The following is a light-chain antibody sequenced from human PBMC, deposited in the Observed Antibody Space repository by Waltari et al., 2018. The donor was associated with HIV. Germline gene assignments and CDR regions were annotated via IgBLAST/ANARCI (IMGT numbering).Light chain of an antibody. J-gene: IGLJ3*02. CDR3: QTWGTGIRG. CDR1: SGPGSPA. V-gene: IGLV4-69*01. CDR2: LNSDGSH. Sequence: QLVLTPSPSASASLGASATPTSTLRSGPGSPAIACPPQEPEKGPRYLMKLNSDGSHSKGDGIPDRFSGSSSGAERYVTISSLQSEDEADYYCQTWGTGIRGFGGGTKLTVL.